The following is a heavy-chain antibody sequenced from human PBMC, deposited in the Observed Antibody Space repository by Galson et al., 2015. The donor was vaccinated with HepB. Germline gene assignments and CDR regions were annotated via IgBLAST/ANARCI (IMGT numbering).Heavy chain of an antibody. V-gene: IGHV3-30*04. D-gene: IGHD6-25*01. CDR2: ISYDENNK. CDR1: GFTFSSHP. CDR3: ARDRRKRVVAATIWDDLGAFDI. Sequence: SLRLSCAASGFTFSSHPMHWVRQTPGKGLEWVAVISYDENNKYYGDSVKGRFTVSRDNSKSTLYLQMNSLRADDTAVYYCARDRRKRVVAATIWDDLGAFDIWGQGTLVSVSS. J-gene: IGHJ3*02.